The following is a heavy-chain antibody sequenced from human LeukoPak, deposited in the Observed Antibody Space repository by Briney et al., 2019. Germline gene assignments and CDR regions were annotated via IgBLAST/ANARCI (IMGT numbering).Heavy chain of an antibody. CDR1: GYTFTSYY. J-gene: IGHJ3*02. Sequence: GASVKVSCKASGYTFTSYYMHWVRQAPGQGLEWMGIINPSGGSTSYAQKFQGRVTMTRDTSTSTVYMELSSLRSEDTAVYYCASRNYYDSSGLEAFDIWGQGTMVTVSS. D-gene: IGHD3-22*01. V-gene: IGHV1-46*01. CDR3: ASRNYYDSSGLEAFDI. CDR2: INPSGGST.